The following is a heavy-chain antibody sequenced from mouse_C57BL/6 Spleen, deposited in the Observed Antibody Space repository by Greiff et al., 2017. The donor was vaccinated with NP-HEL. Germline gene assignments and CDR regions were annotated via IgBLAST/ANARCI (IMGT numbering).Heavy chain of an antibody. CDR2: IIPRNGGT. Sequence: QVHLQQPGTELVKPGASVKLSCKTSGYTFTSYWLHWVKQRPGQGLEWSGNIIPRNGGTIYNEKFKSTATLTVDKSSSPAYLQLSSLSSEGSAVSYCARVDYYGSVYYAMDEWGQGTSVTVSA. CDR3: ARVDYYGSVYYAMDE. J-gene: IGHJ4*01. V-gene: IGHV1-53*01. CDR1: GYTFTSYW. D-gene: IGHD1-1*01.